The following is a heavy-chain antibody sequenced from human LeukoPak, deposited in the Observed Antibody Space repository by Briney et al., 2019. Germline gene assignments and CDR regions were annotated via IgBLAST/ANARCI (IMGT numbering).Heavy chain of an antibody. CDR3: ARTVAVSTYRNFDF. J-gene: IGHJ4*02. D-gene: IGHD5/OR15-5a*01. Sequence: SETLSLTCTVSGGSISSYYWGWIRQPPGKGLEWIGNIYQSGSTDYNPSLKSRVTISVDTSKNQFSLTMRSVTAADTAVYYCARTVAVSTYRNFDFWGQGTLVTVSS. CDR2: IYQSGST. CDR1: GGSISSYY. V-gene: IGHV4-59*01.